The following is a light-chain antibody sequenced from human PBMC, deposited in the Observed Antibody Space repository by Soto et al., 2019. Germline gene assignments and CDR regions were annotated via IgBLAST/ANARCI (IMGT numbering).Light chain of an antibody. V-gene: IGKV4-1*01. CDR1: QSVLYSSNNKNY. Sequence: DIVMTQSPDSLAVSLGERATINCKSSQSVLYSSNNKNYLAWYQQKPGQPPKLLIYWASTRESGVPDRFSGSGSGTDFTLTISSLQAEDVAVYYCQRYYSTPALFTFGPGTKVDIK. CDR3: QRYYSTPALFT. CDR2: WAS. J-gene: IGKJ3*01.